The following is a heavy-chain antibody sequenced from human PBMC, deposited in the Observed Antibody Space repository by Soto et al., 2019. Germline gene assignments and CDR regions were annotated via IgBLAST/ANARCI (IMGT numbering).Heavy chain of an antibody. CDR3: AREVVGYCSGGSCYEQVGWFDP. J-gene: IGHJ5*02. V-gene: IGHV1-46*03. D-gene: IGHD2-15*01. CDR2: INPRGGST. Sequence: QVQLVQSGAEVKKPGASVKVSCKASGYTFTSYYMHWVRQAPGQGLEWMGIINPRGGSTSYAQKFQGRVTMTRDTSTSTVYMELSSLRSEDTAVYYWAREVVGYCSGGSCYEQVGWFDPWCQGTLVTVSS. CDR1: GYTFTSYY.